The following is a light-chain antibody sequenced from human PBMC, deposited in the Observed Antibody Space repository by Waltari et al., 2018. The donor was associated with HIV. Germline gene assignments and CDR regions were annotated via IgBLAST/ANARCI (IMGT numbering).Light chain of an antibody. J-gene: IGKJ4*01. CDR2: WAS. V-gene: IGKV4-1*01. Sequence: DIVMTQSPDSLSVSLGERATINCKSSQSLLYGSNNKNRLAWYQQRPGQPPKLLISWASTRESGVPDRFSGSGSGTDFPLTINSLQAEDVAVYYCQQFSLSPPLTFGGGTKVEIK. CDR1: QSLLYGSNNKNR. CDR3: QQFSLSPPLT.